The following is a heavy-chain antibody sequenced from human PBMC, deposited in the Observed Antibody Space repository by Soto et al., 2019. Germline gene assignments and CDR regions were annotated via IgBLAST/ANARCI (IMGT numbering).Heavy chain of an antibody. J-gene: IGHJ6*02. Sequence: QVQLVQSGAEVKKPGSSVKVSCKASGCTFSSYAISWVRQAPGQGLEWMGGIIPISGTANYAQKFQGRVTITADDSTSTAYMELSSLRSEDTAVYYCARSQGSSTSLEIYYYYYYGMDVWGQWTTVTVSS. CDR2: IIPISGTA. CDR3: ARSQGSSTSLEIYYYYYYGMDV. CDR1: GCTFSSYA. V-gene: IGHV1-69*01. D-gene: IGHD2-2*01.